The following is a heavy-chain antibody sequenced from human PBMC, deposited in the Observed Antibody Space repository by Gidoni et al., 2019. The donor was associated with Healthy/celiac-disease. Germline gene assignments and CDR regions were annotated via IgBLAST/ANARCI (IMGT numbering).Heavy chain of an antibody. Sequence: EVQLVQSGAEVKKPGEALQISCRGSGYSFTSYWIGWVRQMAGKGLEWMGIIYPGDSNTRYSPSFQGQVTISADKSISTAYLQWSSLKASDTAMYYCARTLGETYSSSWSDFDYWGQGTLVTVSS. D-gene: IGHD6-13*01. CDR3: ARTLGETYSSSWSDFDY. J-gene: IGHJ4*02. CDR2: IYPGDSNT. CDR1: GYSFTSYW. V-gene: IGHV5-51*01.